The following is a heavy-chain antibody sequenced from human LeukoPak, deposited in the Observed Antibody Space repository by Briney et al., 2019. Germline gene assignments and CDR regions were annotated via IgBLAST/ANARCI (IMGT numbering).Heavy chain of an antibody. CDR3: ARAFTRTMIVVVGY. D-gene: IGHD3-22*01. V-gene: IGHV1-2*02. Sequence: ASVKVSCKASGYTFTGYYMHWVRQAPGQGLEWMGWINPNSGGTNYAQKFQGRVTMTRDTSISTVYMELSRLRSDDTAVYYCARAFTRTMIVVVGYWGQGTLVTVSS. CDR1: GYTFTGYY. J-gene: IGHJ4*02. CDR2: INPNSGGT.